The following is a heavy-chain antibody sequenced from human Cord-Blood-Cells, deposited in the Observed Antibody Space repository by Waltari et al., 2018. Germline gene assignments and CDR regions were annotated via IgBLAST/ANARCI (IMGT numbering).Heavy chain of an antibody. CDR2: IYYSGST. CDR3: ARARYCSGGSCYNWFDP. Sequence: QVQLQESGPGLVKPSETLSLTCPVPGGSISSYYWRWFRQPPGKGLEWIGYIYYSGSTNYNPSLKSRVTRSVDTSKNQFSLKLSSVTAADTAVYYCARARYCSGGSCYNWFDPWGQGTLVTVSS. CDR1: GGSISSYY. D-gene: IGHD2-15*01. V-gene: IGHV4-59*01. J-gene: IGHJ5*02.